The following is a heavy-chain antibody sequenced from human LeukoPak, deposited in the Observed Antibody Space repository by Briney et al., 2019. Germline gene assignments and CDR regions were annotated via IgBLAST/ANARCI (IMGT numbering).Heavy chain of an antibody. D-gene: IGHD6-19*01. CDR1: GGSISSGGYS. CDR3: ARGQGGSGVPLTGYYDGMDV. Sequence: SQTLSLTCAVSGGSISSGGYSWSWIRQPPGQGLEWIGYIYHSGSTYYNPSLKRRVTISVDRSKNQFSLKLSSVTAADTAVYYCARGQGGSGVPLTGYYDGMDVWGQGTTVTVSS. J-gene: IGHJ6*02. CDR2: IYHSGST. V-gene: IGHV4-30-2*01.